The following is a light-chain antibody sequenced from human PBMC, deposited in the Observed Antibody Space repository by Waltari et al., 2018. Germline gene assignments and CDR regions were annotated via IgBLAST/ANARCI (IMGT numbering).Light chain of an antibody. V-gene: IGKV4-1*01. J-gene: IGKJ5*01. Sequence: DIVMTQSPDSLAVSLEPRGRYAATSRRATINCKSSQSVLYSSNNKNYLAWYQQKPGQPPKLLIYWASTRESGVPDRFSGSGSGTDFTLTISSLQAEDVAVYYCQQCYSTPLTFGQGTRLEIK. CDR1: QSVLYSSNNKNY. CDR3: QQCYSTPLT. CDR2: WAS.